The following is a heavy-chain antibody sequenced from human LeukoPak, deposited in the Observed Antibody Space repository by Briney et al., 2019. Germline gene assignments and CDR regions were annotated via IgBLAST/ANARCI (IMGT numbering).Heavy chain of an antibody. J-gene: IGHJ3*02. CDR3: AKDRQAVRDAFDI. Sequence: GGSLRLSCAASGFTVSSNYMSWVRQAPGKGLEWVSVIYSGGSTYYADSVKGRFTISRDNSKNTLFLQMRSLRADDTAVYYCAKDRQAVRDAFDIWGQGTTVSVS. CDR2: IYSGGST. D-gene: IGHD6-19*01. CDR1: GFTVSSNY. V-gene: IGHV3-53*01.